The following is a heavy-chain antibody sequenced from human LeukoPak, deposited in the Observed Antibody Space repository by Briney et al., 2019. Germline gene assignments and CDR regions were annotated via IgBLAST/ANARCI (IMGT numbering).Heavy chain of an antibody. Sequence: PSETLSLTCTVSGGSISSYYWSWIRQPAGKGLEWIGRIYTSGSTNYNPSLKSRVTMSVDTSKNQFSLKLSSVTAADTAVYYCARGLMGYYDSSGFDAFDIXGQGTMXTVSS. CDR1: GGSISSYY. CDR3: ARGLMGYYDSSGFDAFDI. V-gene: IGHV4-4*07. D-gene: IGHD3-22*01. J-gene: IGHJ3*02. CDR2: IYTSGST.